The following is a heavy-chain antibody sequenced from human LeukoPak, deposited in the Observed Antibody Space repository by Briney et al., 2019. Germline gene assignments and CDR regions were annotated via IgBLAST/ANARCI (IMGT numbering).Heavy chain of an antibody. CDR1: GFTFGIYW. CDR2: IKQGGSEK. D-gene: IGHD6-19*01. J-gene: IGHJ4*02. V-gene: IGHV3-7*04. CDR3: ARDYYGSGWYGDY. Sequence: GGSLRLSCAASGFTFGIYWMSWVRQAPGKGLEWVANIKQGGSEKFYVDSVKGRFTLSRDNAKNSLFLQMNSLRAEDTAVYYCARDYYGSGWYGDYWGQGTLVTVSS.